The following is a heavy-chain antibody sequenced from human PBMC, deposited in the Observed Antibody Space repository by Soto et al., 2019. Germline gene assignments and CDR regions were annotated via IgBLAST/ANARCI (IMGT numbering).Heavy chain of an antibody. Sequence: GGSLRLSCAASGFTFSSYDMHWVRQATGKGLEWVSAIGTAGDTYYPGSVKGRFTISRENAKNSLYLQMNSLRAGDTAVYYCARGGLAAAGTWEGNYYYYGMDVWGQGTTVTVSS. J-gene: IGHJ6*02. CDR1: GFTFSSYD. V-gene: IGHV3-13*01. D-gene: IGHD6-13*01. CDR3: ARGGLAAAGTWEGNYYYYGMDV. CDR2: IGTAGDT.